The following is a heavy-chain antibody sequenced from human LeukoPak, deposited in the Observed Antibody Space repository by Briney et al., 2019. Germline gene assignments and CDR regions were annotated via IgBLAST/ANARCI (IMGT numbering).Heavy chain of an antibody. Sequence: PGASVKVSCKASGYTFTSYGISWVRQAPGQGLEWMGWISAYNGNTNYAQKLQGRVTMTTDTSTSTAYMELSSLRSEDTAVYYCATGGRIAAAGTLGLEDYWGQGTLVTVSS. V-gene: IGHV1-18*01. CDR3: ATGGRIAAAGTLGLEDY. CDR2: ISAYNGNT. D-gene: IGHD6-13*01. CDR1: GYTFTSYG. J-gene: IGHJ4*02.